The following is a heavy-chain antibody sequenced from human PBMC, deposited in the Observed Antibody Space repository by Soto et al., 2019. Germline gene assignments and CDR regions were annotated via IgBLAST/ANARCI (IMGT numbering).Heavy chain of an antibody. V-gene: IGHV4-34*01. Sequence: PSETLSLTCAVYGGSFSGYYWSWIRQPPGKGLEWIGEINHSGSTNYNPSLKSRVTISVDTSKNQFSLKLSSVTAADTAVYYCARALRYCSSTSCYTWGYYGMDVWGQGTTVTVSS. D-gene: IGHD2-2*02. CDR1: GGSFSGYY. CDR3: ARALRYCSSTSCYTWGYYGMDV. CDR2: INHSGST. J-gene: IGHJ6*02.